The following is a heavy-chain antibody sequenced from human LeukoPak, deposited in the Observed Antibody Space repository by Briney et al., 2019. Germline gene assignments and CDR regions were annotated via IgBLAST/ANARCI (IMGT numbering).Heavy chain of an antibody. CDR2: IYWNDEK. D-gene: IGHD6-13*01. J-gene: IGHJ4*02. V-gene: IGHV2-5*01. CDR3: AHQQMVRSPFDY. Sequence: SGPTLVNPTQTLTLTCTFSGFSLSSSGVGVGWIRQPPGKALDWLALIYWNDEKRYSPSLQSRLTITKDTSKNQVVLTMTNMDPVDTATYYCAHQQMVRSPFDYWGQGTLVTVSS. CDR1: GFSLSSSGVG.